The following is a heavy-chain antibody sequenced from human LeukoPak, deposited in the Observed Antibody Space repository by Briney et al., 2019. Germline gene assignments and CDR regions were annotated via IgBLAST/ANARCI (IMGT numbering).Heavy chain of an antibody. Sequence: PGGSLRLSCAASGFTFSTYWMHWVRRAPGKGLVWVSQINTDGSVTTYADSVKGRFTISRDNAKNTLYLQMNSLRAEDTAVYYCASNIPSGSYYGYWGQGTLVTVSS. V-gene: IGHV3-74*01. D-gene: IGHD1-26*01. J-gene: IGHJ4*02. CDR2: INTDGSVT. CDR3: ASNIPSGSYYGY. CDR1: GFTFSTYW.